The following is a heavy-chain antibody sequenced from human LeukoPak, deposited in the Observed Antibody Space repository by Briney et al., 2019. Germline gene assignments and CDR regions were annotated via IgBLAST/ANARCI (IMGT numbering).Heavy chain of an antibody. CDR3: VTGRYSYGWYDH. V-gene: IGHV4-59*13. CDR2: MYYGGSP. CDR1: GGSISSFY. J-gene: IGHJ5*02. Sequence: SETLSLTCTVAGGSISSFYCSWIRQPPGKGLEWIGYMYYGGSPNYNPSLKSRVITSLDTSKNQFALKLNSVTTAETGVYYCVTGRYSYGWYDHWGQGILVTVSS. D-gene: IGHD1-26*01.